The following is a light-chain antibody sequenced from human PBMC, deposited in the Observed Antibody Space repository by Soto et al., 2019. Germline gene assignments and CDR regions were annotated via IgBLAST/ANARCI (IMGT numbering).Light chain of an antibody. Sequence: EILMTQSPATLSVSPGERATLSCRASQSVSSNLAWYQQKPGQAPRLLIYGASTRATGIPARFSGSGSGTEFTLTISSLQSEDFAVYYCLHYNSWPRTFGQGTRVEIK. V-gene: IGKV3-15*01. CDR2: GAS. CDR1: QSVSSN. CDR3: LHYNSWPRT. J-gene: IGKJ1*01.